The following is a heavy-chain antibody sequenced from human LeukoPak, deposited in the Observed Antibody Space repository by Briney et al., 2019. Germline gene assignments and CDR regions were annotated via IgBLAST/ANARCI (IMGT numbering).Heavy chain of an antibody. CDR3: ARDLFDDYSLDY. Sequence: GGSLRLSCAASGFTFSSYSMNWVRQAPGKGLEWVSSISSSSSIIYYADSVKGRFTISRDKAKNSLYLQMNSLRAEDTAVYYCARDLFDDYSLDYWGQGTLVTVAS. J-gene: IGHJ4*02. CDR1: GFTFSSYS. CDR2: ISSSSSII. D-gene: IGHD3-16*01. V-gene: IGHV3-21*01.